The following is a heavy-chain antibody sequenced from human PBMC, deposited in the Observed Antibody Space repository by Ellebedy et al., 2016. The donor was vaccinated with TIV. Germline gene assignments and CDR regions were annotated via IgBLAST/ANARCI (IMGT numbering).Heavy chain of an antibody. CDR3: ARQTGSGSYYIDS. J-gene: IGHJ4*02. CDR2: IYYTGNT. D-gene: IGHD3-10*01. CDR1: NGSFSGYY. V-gene: IGHV4-34*01. Sequence: SETLSLTCAIYNGSFSGYYWTWIRQPPGKGLESIGSIYYTGNTYYNPSLKSRVTMSMDTSKNQFSLKLTSVAAADTAVYYCARQTGSGSYYIDSWGQGTLVTVSS.